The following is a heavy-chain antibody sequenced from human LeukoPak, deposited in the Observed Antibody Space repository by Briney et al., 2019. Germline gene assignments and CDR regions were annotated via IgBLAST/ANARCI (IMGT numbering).Heavy chain of an antibody. D-gene: IGHD5-18*01. CDR2: IIPIFGTA. J-gene: IGHJ6*03. CDR1: GGTFSSYA. CDR3: AIGLRMTYYYYYMDV. Sequence: GASVKVSCKASGGTFSSYAISWVRQAPGQGLEWMGGIIPIFGTANYAQKSQGRVTITTDESTSTAYMELSSLRSEDTAVYYCAIGLRMTYYYYYMDVWGKGTTVTVSS. V-gene: IGHV1-69*05.